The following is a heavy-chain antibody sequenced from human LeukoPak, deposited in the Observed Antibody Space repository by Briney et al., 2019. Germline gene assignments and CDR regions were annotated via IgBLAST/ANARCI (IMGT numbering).Heavy chain of an antibody. CDR2: INPNTGDT. J-gene: IGHJ4*02. V-gene: IGHV1-2*02. CDR1: GYSLTELS. D-gene: IGHD3-10*01. CDR3: ARNTNYFGSGNSFDY. Sequence: ASVKVSCKVSGYSLTELSIHWVRQAPGQGLEWMGWINPNTGDTNYAQKFQGRVTMTRDTSIDTAYMELSRLKTDDTAVYYCARNTNYFGSGNSFDYWGQGTLVTVSS.